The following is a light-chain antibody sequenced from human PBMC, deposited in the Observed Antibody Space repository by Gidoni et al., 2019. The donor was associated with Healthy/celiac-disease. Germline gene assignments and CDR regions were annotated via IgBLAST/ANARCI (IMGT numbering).Light chain of an antibody. CDR3: QQANSFPYT. V-gene: IGKV1-12*01. CDR2: AAA. Sequence: IQLTQSPSSVSASVGDRVTIPWRASHGISSWLAWSQQKPGKDPKLLIYAAASLQSGVPSRFSGSGSGTDVTLTISSLQHEDFATYYCQQANSFPYTFGQGTKLEIK. J-gene: IGKJ2*01. CDR1: HGISSW.